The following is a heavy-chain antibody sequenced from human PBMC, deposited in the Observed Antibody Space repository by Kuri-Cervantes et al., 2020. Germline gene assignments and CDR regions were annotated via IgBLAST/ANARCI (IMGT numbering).Heavy chain of an antibody. J-gene: IGHJ3*01. Sequence: GESLKISCAASGFTFSSYAMSWVRQAPGKGLEWVAVISYDGSNKYYADSVKGRFTISRDNSKNTLYLQMNSLRAEDTALYYCAKDNSGYSSGWYPHWGQGTMVTVSS. CDR1: GFTFSSYA. CDR2: ISYDGSNK. CDR3: AKDNSGYSSGWYPH. D-gene: IGHD6-19*01. V-gene: IGHV3-30*18.